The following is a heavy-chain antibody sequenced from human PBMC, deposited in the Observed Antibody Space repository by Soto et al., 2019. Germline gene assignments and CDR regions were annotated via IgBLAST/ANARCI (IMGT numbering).Heavy chain of an antibody. D-gene: IGHD6-19*01. CDR3: AREVGQWLVPGGTEYFQH. Sequence: QVQLVQSGAEVKKPGASVKVSCKASGYTFTGYYMHWVRQAPGQGLEWMGWINPNSGGTNYAQKFQGRVTMTRDTSISTAYMELSRLRSDDTAVYYCAREVGQWLVPGGTEYFQHWGQCTLVTVSS. CDR2: INPNSGGT. CDR1: GYTFTGYY. V-gene: IGHV1-2*02. J-gene: IGHJ1*01.